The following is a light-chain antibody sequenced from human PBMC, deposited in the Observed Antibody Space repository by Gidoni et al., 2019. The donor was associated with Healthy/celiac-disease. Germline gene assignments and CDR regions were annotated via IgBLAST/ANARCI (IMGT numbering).Light chain of an antibody. J-gene: IGKJ1*01. V-gene: IGKV3-11*01. CDR3: QQRSNWPWT. CDR2: DAS. Sequence: EIVLPQSPATLSLSPGERATLSCRASQSVSSYLAWYQQKPGQAPRLLIYDASNRATGIPARFSGSGSGTDLTLTISSLEPEDFAVYYCQQRSNWPWTFXQXTKVEIK. CDR1: QSVSSY.